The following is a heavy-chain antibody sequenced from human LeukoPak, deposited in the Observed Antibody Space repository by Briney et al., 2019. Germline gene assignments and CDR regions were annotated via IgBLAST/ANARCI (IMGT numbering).Heavy chain of an antibody. J-gene: IGHJ4*02. CDR1: TFTFSIFA. CDR2: VSGSGAST. V-gene: IGHV3-23*01. Sequence: GGSLRLSCAASTFTFSIFAMTWVRQAPGKGLEWVSAVSGSGASTYYADSVKGRFTISRDNSKNSLYLQMNSLRAEDTAVYYCARDDYPIDYWGQGTLVTVSS. CDR3: ARDDYPIDY. D-gene: IGHD4-11*01.